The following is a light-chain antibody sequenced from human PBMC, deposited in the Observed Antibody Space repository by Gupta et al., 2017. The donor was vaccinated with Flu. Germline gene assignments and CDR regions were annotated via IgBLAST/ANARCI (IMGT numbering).Light chain of an antibody. CDR1: QSISSN. Sequence: EIVMTQSPDTLSVSPGDRATPSCRASQSISSNLAWYQHKPGRAPRLLIYGASTRATGIADRFSGSGSGKELTLTISSRESEDFAGYYCQQYDDWPPITFGQGTLLEIK. V-gene: IGKV3-15*01. J-gene: IGKJ5*01. CDR3: QQYDDWPPIT. CDR2: GAS.